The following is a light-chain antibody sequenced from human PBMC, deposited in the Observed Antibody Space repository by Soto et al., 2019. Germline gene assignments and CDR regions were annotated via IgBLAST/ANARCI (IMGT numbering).Light chain of an antibody. CDR3: QHYNGAPLT. V-gene: IGKV1-27*01. CDR1: QGIANY. CDR2: AAS. Sequence: DIQMTQSRPSLSASVGDSVTITCRASQGIANYLAWYQQKPGKVPKLLIFAASSLQSGVPSRFSGSGSGTDFHPTISSLQPEDVATYYCQHYNGAPLTFGPGTKVDIK. J-gene: IGKJ3*01.